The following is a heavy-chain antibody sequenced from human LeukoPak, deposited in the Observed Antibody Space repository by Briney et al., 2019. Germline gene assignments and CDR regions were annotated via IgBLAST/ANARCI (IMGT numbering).Heavy chain of an antibody. CDR2: ITATSSST. CDR3: AKGRGWLQFFDY. J-gene: IGHJ4*02. V-gene: IGHV3-23*01. Sequence: GGSLRLSCAASGFTFSSYGMSWVRQAPGKGLEWVSAITATSSSTHDADSVQGRFTISRDNSKNTLYLQMNSLRPEDTAVYYCAKGRGWLQFFDYWGQGTLVTVSS. D-gene: IGHD5-24*01. CDR1: GFTFSSYG.